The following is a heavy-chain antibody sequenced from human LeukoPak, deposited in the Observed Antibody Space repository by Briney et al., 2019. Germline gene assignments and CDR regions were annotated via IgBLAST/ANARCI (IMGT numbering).Heavy chain of an antibody. D-gene: IGHD2-21*02. CDR1: GFTSSNAW. CDR3: TTDVVTAIVYYFDY. V-gene: IGHV3-15*01. CDR2: IKSKTDGGTT. Sequence: GGSLRLSCAASGFTSSNAWMSWVRQAPGKGLEWVGRIKSKTDGGTTDYAAPVKGRFTISRDDSKNTLYLQMNSLKTEDTAVYYCTTDVVTAIVYYFDYWGQGTLVTVSS. J-gene: IGHJ4*02.